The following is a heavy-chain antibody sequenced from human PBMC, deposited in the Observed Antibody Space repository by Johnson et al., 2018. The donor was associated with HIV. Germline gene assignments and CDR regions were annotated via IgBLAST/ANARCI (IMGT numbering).Heavy chain of an antibody. V-gene: IGHV3-30*04. CDR2: ISYDGSNK. CDR3: ARDAPDSGSDHAFDI. CDR1: GFTFSSYA. J-gene: IGHJ3*02. D-gene: IGHD1-26*01. Sequence: QVQLVESGGGVVQPGRSLRLSCAASGFTFSSYAMHWVRQAPGKGLEWVAVISYDGSNKYYADSVKGRFTISRDNSKNTRYLQMNSLRAEDTAGYDCARDAPDSGSDHAFDIWGQGTMVTVSS.